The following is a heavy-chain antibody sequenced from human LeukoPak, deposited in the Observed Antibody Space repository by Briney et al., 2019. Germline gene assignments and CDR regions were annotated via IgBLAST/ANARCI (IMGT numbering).Heavy chain of an antibody. Sequence: AASVKVSCKASGYTFISCGISWVRQAPGQGLEWMGWMRGYNGNTNYAQNLQGRVTMTTDTSTSTAYVELRSLRSDDTAVYYCARGLGVVTAQSEQPKPRYFDLWGRGTQVTVSS. V-gene: IGHV1-18*01. J-gene: IGHJ2*01. CDR2: MRGYNGNT. CDR1: GYTFISCG. D-gene: IGHD2-21*02. CDR3: ARGLGVVTAQSEQPKPRYFDL.